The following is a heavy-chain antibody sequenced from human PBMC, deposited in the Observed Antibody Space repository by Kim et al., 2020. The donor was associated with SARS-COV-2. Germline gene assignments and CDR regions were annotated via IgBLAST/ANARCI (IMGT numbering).Heavy chain of an antibody. CDR1: GFTFSSYA. V-gene: IGHV3-23*01. CDR3: AKVHYGALFDY. Sequence: LSLTCAASGFTFSSYAMSWVRQAPGKGLEWVSAIGAGGGSTNYADSVKGRFTISRDNSKNTLYLQMNSLRAEDTAVYYCAKVHYGALFDYWGQGTLVTVSS. D-gene: IGHD3-10*01. J-gene: IGHJ4*02. CDR2: IGAGGGST.